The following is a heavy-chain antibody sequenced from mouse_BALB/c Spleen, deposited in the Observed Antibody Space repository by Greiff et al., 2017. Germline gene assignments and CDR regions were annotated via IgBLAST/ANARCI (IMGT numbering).Heavy chain of an antibody. V-gene: IGHV14-3*02. CDR2: IDPANGNT. CDR1: GFNIKDTY. CDR3: ARNLLRLKNWYFDV. D-gene: IGHD1-2*01. J-gene: IGHJ1*01. Sequence: EVQLVESGAELVKPGASVKLSCTASGFNIKDTYMHWVKQRPEQGLEWIGRIDPANGNTKYDPKFQGKATITADTSSNTAYLQLSSLTSEDTAVYYCARNLLRLKNWYFDVWGAGTTVTVSS.